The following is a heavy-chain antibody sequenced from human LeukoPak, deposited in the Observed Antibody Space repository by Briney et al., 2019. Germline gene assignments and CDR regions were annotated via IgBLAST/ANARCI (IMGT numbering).Heavy chain of an antibody. CDR2: ISGSGANT. CDR3: AKGRAGYTNPYYFDY. Sequence: GSLRLSCAASGFTFSTYAMSWVRQAPGKGLEWVSTISGSGANTYYADSVRGRFTISRDNSKNTLYLHMNSLRAGDTAVYYCAKGRAGYTNPYYFDYWGQGTLVTVSS. CDR1: GFTFSTYA. D-gene: IGHD3-16*02. V-gene: IGHV3-23*01. J-gene: IGHJ4*02.